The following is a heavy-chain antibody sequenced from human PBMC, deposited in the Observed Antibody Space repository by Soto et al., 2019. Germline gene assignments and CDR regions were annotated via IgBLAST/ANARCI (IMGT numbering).Heavy chain of an antibody. CDR1: GFTFSSYW. CDR2: INSDASTT. D-gene: IGHD4-17*01. J-gene: IGHJ4*02. CDR3: ARGKPERGSGDYDY. Sequence: EVQLVESGGGLVQPGGSLRLSCAASGFTFSSYWMHWVRQAPGKGLVWVSRINSDASTTTYADSVKGRFTTYRDNAKNTLYLQMTSLRAEDTAGYYGARGKPERGSGDYDYWAEETLVTVST. V-gene: IGHV3-74*01.